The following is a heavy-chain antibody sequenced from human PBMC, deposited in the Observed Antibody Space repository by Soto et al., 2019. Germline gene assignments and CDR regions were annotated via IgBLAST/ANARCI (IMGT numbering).Heavy chain of an antibody. CDR1: GYTFINYG. V-gene: IGHV1-18*04. Sequence: QVQLVQSGAEAKKPGASVKVSCKASGYTFINYGISWARQAPGQGLEWMGWISASNGNTNYAQKFQGRVTMTTDTSTSTAYMELRSLRSDDTAVYYCAVGYSRSWYLDYWGQGTLVTVSS. CDR3: AVGYSRSWYLDY. CDR2: ISASNGNT. J-gene: IGHJ4*02. D-gene: IGHD6-13*01.